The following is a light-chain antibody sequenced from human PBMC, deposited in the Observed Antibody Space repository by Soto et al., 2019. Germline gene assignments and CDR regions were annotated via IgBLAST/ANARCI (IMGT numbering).Light chain of an antibody. CDR1: SSNIGAGYD. CDR2: GNS. V-gene: IGLV1-40*01. CDR3: QSYDSSLSVSYV. J-gene: IGLJ1*01. Sequence: QSVLTQPPSVSGAPGQRVTISCTGSSSNIGAGYDVHWYQQLPGTAPKLLIYGNSSRPSGVPDRFSGSKSGTSASLAITGLQAEDEADYYCQSYDSSLSVSYVFGTGTKVTVL.